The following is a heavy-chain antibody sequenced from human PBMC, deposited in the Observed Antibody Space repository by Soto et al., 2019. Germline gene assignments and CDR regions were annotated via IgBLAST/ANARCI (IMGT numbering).Heavy chain of an antibody. Sequence: PHRHSCAASGFTFSSYGMHWVSQAPGKGLEWVAVIWCGGSSTYYADSVKGRFTISRDNSKNTLYLQMNSLRAEDTAVYYCATPPELPIEDYWGQGTLVTVSS. D-gene: IGHD3-10*01. CDR3: ATPPELPIEDY. J-gene: IGHJ4*02. CDR2: IWCGGSST. CDR1: GFTFSSYG. V-gene: IGHV3-33*08.